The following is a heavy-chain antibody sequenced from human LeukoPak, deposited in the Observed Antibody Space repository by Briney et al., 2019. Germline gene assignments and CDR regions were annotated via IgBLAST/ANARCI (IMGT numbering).Heavy chain of an antibody. CDR1: GFTFRSYA. J-gene: IGHJ5*02. D-gene: IGHD6-6*01. CDR3: AKDRIASPPQGRFDP. V-gene: IGHV3-23*01. Sequence: AGGSLRLSCAASGFTFRSYAMNWVRQAPGKGLEWVSGISGSGDITYYAESVKSRFTISRDNSQNTLYLQMNSLGAEDTAIYYCAKDRIASPPQGRFDPWGQGTLVTVSS. CDR2: ISGSGDIT.